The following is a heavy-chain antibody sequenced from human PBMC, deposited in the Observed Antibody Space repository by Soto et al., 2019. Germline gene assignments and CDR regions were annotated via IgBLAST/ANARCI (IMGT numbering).Heavy chain of an antibody. V-gene: IGHV1-18*01. CDR2: ISAYNGNT. CDR1: GGTFSTYG. Sequence: ASVKVSCKASGGTFSTYGVSWVRQAPGQGLEWMGWISAYNGNTNYAQKLQGRVTMTTDTSTSTAYMELRSLRSDDTAVYYCARGGSSWFYWFDPWGQGTLVTVSS. CDR3: ARGGSSWFYWFDP. J-gene: IGHJ5*02. D-gene: IGHD6-13*01.